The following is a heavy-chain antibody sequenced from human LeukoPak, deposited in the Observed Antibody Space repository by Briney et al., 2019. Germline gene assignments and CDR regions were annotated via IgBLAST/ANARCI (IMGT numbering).Heavy chain of an antibody. V-gene: IGHV2-5*02. CDR2: IYWDDDK. CDR1: GLSLSTNGMG. D-gene: IGHD4-23*01. CDR3: AHTRGGKETGHFDY. J-gene: IGHJ4*02. Sequence: ESGPTLMKPTQTLTLICTFSGLSLSTNGMGVGWIRQPPGKALEGLALIYWDDDKSYSPSLKTRLTITKHTSKHQVVLTLPNMDPVDTATYYCAHTRGGKETGHFDYWGQGTLVTVSS.